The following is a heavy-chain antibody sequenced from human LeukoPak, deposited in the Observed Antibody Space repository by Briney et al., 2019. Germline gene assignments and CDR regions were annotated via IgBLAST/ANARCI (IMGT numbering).Heavy chain of an antibody. Sequence: GGSLRLSCVGSGLTFNGFEMNWVRQAPGKGLEWVEYIREAASLKTYAESVKGRFTISRDDGRNSVSLQMDSLRVEDTAVYYCARRFRDWGQGIPVTVSS. D-gene: IGHD5-24*01. CDR2: IREAASLK. J-gene: IGHJ4*02. CDR1: GLTFNGFE. V-gene: IGHV3-48*03. CDR3: ARRFRD.